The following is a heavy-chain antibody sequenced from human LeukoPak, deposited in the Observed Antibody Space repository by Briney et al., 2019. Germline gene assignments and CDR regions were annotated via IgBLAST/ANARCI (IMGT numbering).Heavy chain of an antibody. CDR1: GITFSSYA. CDR2: ISGSATNT. V-gene: IGHV3-23*01. Sequence: GGSLRLSCAASGITFSSYAMSWVRQAPGKGLEWVSVISGSATNTYYADSVKGRFTISRDNSRNTLFLQMNSLGAEDTAVYYCAKDYYYDSSGPFDYWGQGTLVTVSS. J-gene: IGHJ4*02. D-gene: IGHD3-22*01. CDR3: AKDYYYDSSGPFDY.